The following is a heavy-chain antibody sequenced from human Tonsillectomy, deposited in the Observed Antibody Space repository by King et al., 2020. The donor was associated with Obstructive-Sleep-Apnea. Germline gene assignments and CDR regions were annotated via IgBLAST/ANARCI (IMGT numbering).Heavy chain of an antibody. CDR2: IYYSGCT. J-gene: IGHJ4*02. CDR1: CGSISSSSYY. Sequence: LQLQESGPGLVKPSETLSLTCTVSCGSISSSSYYWGWIRQPPGKGLEWIGSIYYSGCTYYNPSLKGRVTISVDTSKNQFSLKLSSVTAADTAVYYCASNPGIASYWGQGTLVTVSS. V-gene: IGHV4-39*01. CDR3: ASNPGIASY. D-gene: IGHD6-13*01.